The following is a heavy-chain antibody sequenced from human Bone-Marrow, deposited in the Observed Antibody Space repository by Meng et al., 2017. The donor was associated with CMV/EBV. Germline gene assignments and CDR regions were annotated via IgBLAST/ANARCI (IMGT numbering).Heavy chain of an antibody. CDR1: GGTFSSYA. J-gene: IGHJ6*02. CDR3: ARVFSSTNQTPEYYYYGMDV. D-gene: IGHD2-2*01. CDR2: IIPIFGTA. Sequence: SVKVSCKASGGTFSSYAISWVRQAPGQGLEWMGGIIPIFGTANYAQKFQGRVTITTDESTSTAYMELSSLRSEDTAVYYCARVFSSTNQTPEYYYYGMDVWGPGTTVTVSS. V-gene: IGHV1-69*05.